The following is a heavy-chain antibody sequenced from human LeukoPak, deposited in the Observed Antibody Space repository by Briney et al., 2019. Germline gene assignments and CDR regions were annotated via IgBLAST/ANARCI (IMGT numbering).Heavy chain of an antibody. V-gene: IGHV3-23*01. CDR3: AKDLVTTLHWYFDL. D-gene: IGHD4-17*01. Sequence: PGGSLRLSCAASGFTFSIYAMTWVRQTPGKGLEWVSAINGGGGSTYADSVKGRFTISRDNAKSTLYLQMDSLRAEDPAVYYCAKDLVTTLHWYFDLWGRGTLVTVSS. CDR1: GFTFSIYA. CDR2: INGGGGST. J-gene: IGHJ2*01.